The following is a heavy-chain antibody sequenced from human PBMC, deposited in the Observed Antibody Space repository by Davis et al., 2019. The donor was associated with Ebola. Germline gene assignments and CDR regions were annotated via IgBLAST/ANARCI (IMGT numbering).Heavy chain of an antibody. CDR3: ARGRLYLGV. Sequence: MPSETLSLTCAVYGGSFSGYYWSWIRQPPGKGLEWIGEINHSGSTNYEPSLKSRVTISVDTSKNQFSLKLSSVTAADTAVYYCARGRLYLGVWGKGTTVTVSS. CDR2: INHSGST. D-gene: IGHD2-8*01. V-gene: IGHV4-34*01. CDR1: GGSFSGYY. J-gene: IGHJ6*04.